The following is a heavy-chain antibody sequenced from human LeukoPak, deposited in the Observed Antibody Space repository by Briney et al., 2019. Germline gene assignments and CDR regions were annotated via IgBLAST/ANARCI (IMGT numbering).Heavy chain of an antibody. CDR3: ARGHYGYVDY. D-gene: IGHD5-18*01. CDR2: INPNSGGT. CDR1: GYTFTGYY. V-gene: IGHV1-2*02. Sequence: GASVKVSCKASGYTFTGYYMHWVRQAPGQGLEWMGWINPNSGGTNYAQKFQDRVTMTRDTSLSTAYMELSRLRSDDTAVYHCARGHYGYVDYWGQGSLVTVSS. J-gene: IGHJ4*02.